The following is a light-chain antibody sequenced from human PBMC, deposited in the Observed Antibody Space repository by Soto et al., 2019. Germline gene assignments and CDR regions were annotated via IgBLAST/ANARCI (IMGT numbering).Light chain of an antibody. J-gene: IGKJ1*01. Sequence: SQMTQSPSSLSAYVGDRVTIAFRASHSISIYLNWYQQKPGKAPKLLIYAASSLQSGVPSRFSGSGSGTDFTLTISSLQPEDFATYYCQQSYSTLWTFGQGTKVDIK. V-gene: IGKV1-39*01. CDR2: AAS. CDR3: QQSYSTLWT. CDR1: HSISIY.